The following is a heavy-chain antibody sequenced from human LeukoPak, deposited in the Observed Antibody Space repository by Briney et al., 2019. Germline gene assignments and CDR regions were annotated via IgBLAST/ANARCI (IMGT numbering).Heavy chain of an antibody. V-gene: IGHV3-20*04. CDR3: ARSVAASRDY. J-gene: IGHJ4*02. CDR2: TNWNGGST. CDR1: GFTFDDYG. Sequence: GSLRLSCAASGFTFDDYGMSWVRQAPGKGLERVSGTNWNGGSTGYADSVKGRFTISRDNAKNSLYLHMNSLRAEDTALYYCARSVAASRDYWGQGTLVTVSS. D-gene: IGHD2-15*01.